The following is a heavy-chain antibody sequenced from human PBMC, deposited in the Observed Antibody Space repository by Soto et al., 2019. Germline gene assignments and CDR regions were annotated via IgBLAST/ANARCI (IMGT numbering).Heavy chain of an antibody. CDR3: ASSPESSGYSYFDY. Sequence: TSETLSLTCTVSGGSISSGDYYWSWIRQPPGKGLEWIGYIYYSGSTYYNPSLKSRVTISVDTSKNQFSLKLSSVTAADTAVYYCASSPESSGYSYFDYWGQGTLVTVSS. V-gene: IGHV4-30-4*01. CDR2: IYYSGST. CDR1: GGSISSGDYY. J-gene: IGHJ4*02. D-gene: IGHD3-22*01.